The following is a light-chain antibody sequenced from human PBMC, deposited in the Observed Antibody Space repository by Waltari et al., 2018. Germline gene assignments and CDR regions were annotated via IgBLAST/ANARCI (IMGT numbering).Light chain of an antibody. J-gene: IGLJ1*01. CDR1: SLRYYY. CDR3: QVWHADIDPGV. CDR2: GKN. Sequence: SSELTQDPVVSVALGQTVRITCQGDSLRYYYANWYHPKPGQAPVLVMYGKNNRPSGVPARFSGSNSGNTATLTITSVEAGDEARYYCQVWHADIDPGVFGTGTEVTVL. V-gene: IGLV3-19*01.